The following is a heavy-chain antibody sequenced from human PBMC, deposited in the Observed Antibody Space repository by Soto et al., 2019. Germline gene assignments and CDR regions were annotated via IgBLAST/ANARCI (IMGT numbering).Heavy chain of an antibody. V-gene: IGHV3-11*01. D-gene: IGHD2-2*02. CDR1: GFTFSDFY. CDR2: ISSGGTTI. CDR3: AGPKRYHFDY. J-gene: IGHJ4*02. Sequence: QVQLVESGGGLVKPGGSLRLSCAASGFTFSDFYMTWVRQTPGKGLECIAYISSGGTTIYYADSVKGRFTISRDNARNSLFLQMNSLRPEDTALYYCAGPKRYHFDYWGQGTHVTVSS.